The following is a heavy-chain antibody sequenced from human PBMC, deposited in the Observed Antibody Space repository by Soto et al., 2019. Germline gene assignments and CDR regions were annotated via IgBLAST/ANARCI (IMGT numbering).Heavy chain of an antibody. D-gene: IGHD2-2*01. V-gene: IGHV4-34*01. CDR3: ARGHIGSFCSSTSCYAAWFDP. CDR2: INHSGST. Sequence: SETLSLTCAVYGGSFSGYYWSWIRQPPGKGLEWIGEINHSGSTNYNPSLKSRVTISVDTSKNQFSLKLSSVTAADTAVYYCARGHIGSFCSSTSCYAAWFDPWGQGTLVTVSS. CDR1: GGSFSGYY. J-gene: IGHJ5*02.